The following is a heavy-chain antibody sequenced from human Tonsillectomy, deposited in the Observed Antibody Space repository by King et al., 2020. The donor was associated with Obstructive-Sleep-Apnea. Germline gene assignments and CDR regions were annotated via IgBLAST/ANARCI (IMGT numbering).Heavy chain of an antibody. J-gene: IGHJ3*02. CDR3: AREGGGSDAFDI. CDR2: ILSDGNRE. Sequence: QGQLVQSGGGVVQPGKSLRLSCAASGFTLTTYTMHWVRQAPGKGLEWVAVILSDGNREYYADSVKGRCTISRDSSNNTLYLQMNSLRPDDTAVYYCAREGGGSDAFDIWGQGTMVTVSS. V-gene: IGHV3-30-3*01. CDR1: GFTLTTYT. D-gene: IGHD3-16*01.